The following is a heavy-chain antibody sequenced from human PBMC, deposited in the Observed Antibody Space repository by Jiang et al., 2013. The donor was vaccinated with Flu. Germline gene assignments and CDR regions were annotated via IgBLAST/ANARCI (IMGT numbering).Heavy chain of an antibody. CDR2: IDWDDDK. D-gene: IGHD6-13*01. V-gene: IGHV2-70*11. CDR3: ARIDRYSSSWYGFDY. Sequence: KPTQTLTLTCTFSGFSLSTSGMCVSWIRQPPGKALEWLARIDWDDDKYYSPSLKTRLTISKDTSKNQVVLTMTNMDPVDTATYYCARIDRYSSSWYGFDYWGQGTLVTVPS. CDR1: GFSLSTSGMC. J-gene: IGHJ4*02.